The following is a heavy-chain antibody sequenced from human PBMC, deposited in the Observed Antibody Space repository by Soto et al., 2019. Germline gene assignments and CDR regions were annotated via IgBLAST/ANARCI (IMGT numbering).Heavy chain of an antibody. CDR3: ARESEDLTSNFDY. CDR2: ISSTTNYI. J-gene: IGHJ4*02. CDR1: GFTFTRYS. Sequence: LRLSCAASGFTFTRYSMNWVRQAPGKGLEWVSSISSTTNYIYYADSMKGRFTVSRDNAKNSVYLEMNSLSAEDAAVYYCARESEDLTSNFDYWGQGTLVTVSS. V-gene: IGHV3-21*01.